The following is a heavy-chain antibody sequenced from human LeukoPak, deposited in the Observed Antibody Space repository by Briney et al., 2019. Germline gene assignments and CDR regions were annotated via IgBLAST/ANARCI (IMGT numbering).Heavy chain of an antibody. CDR2: MNPNSGNA. CDR3: ARALRYFDWLLFRSDYYYYYMDV. D-gene: IGHD3-9*01. V-gene: IGHV1-8*01. CDR1: GYTFTSYD. Sequence: ASVKVSCKASGYTFTSYDINWVRQATGQGLEWMGWMNPNSGNAGYAQKFQGRVTMTRNTSISTAYMELSSLRSEDTAVYYCARALRYFDWLLFRSDYYYYYMDVWGKGTTVTIPS. J-gene: IGHJ6*03.